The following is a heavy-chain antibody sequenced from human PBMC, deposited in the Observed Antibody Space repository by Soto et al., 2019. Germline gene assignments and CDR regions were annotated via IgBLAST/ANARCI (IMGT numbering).Heavy chain of an antibody. D-gene: IGHD4-17*01. CDR1: GFTFSSYG. CDR3: AKDDYGVLDY. Sequence: QVQLVESGGGVVQPGRSLRLSCAASGFTFSSYGMHWVRQAPGKGLEWVAVISYDGSNKYYADSVKGRFTISRDNSKNTLYLQMNSLRAEDTAVYYCAKDDYGVLDYWGQGTLVTVSS. V-gene: IGHV3-30*18. CDR2: ISYDGSNK. J-gene: IGHJ4*02.